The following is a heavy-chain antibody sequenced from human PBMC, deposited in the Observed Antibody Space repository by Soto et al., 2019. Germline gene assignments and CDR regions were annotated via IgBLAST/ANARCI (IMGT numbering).Heavy chain of an antibody. Sequence: GGSLRLSCAASGFTFSSYSMNWVRQAPGKGLEWVSSISSSSSYIYYADSVKGRFTISRDNAKNSLYLQMNSLRAEDTAVYYCARDEYYYDSSGYFNDYWGQGTLVTVSS. V-gene: IGHV3-21*01. CDR1: GFTFSSYS. CDR2: ISSSSSYI. CDR3: ARDEYYYDSSGYFNDY. D-gene: IGHD3-22*01. J-gene: IGHJ4*02.